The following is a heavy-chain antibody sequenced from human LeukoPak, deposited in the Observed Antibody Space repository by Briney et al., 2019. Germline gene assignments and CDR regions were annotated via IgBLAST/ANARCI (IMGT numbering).Heavy chain of an antibody. CDR1: GFTFRSYS. J-gene: IGHJ4*02. Sequence: GGSLRLSCAASGFTFRSYSMRWVRQAPGKGLEWVTVISYDGSNKYYADSVKGRFTISRDKSKNTLYLQMNSLRAEDTAVYYCARDFNIPFDYWGQGTLVTISS. CDR3: ARDFNIPFDY. CDR2: ISYDGSNK. D-gene: IGHD2/OR15-2a*01. V-gene: IGHV3-30*04.